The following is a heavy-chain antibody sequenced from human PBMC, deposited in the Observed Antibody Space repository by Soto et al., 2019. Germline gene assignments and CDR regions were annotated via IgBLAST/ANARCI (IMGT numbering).Heavy chain of an antibody. Sequence: SETLSLTCTVSGGSIISSSYYWGWIRQPPGKGLEWIGSIYYSGSTYYNPSLKSRVTISVDTSKNQFSLKLSSVTAADTAVYYCARHPSYDYGDYYGWFDPWGQGTLVTVSS. J-gene: IGHJ5*02. CDR2: IYYSGST. V-gene: IGHV4-39*01. CDR1: GGSIISSSYY. D-gene: IGHD4-17*01. CDR3: ARHPSYDYGDYYGWFDP.